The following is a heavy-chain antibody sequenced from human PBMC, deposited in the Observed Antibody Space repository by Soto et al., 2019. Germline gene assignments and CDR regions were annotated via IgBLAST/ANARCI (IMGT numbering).Heavy chain of an antibody. Sequence: PSETLSLTCGVSGGSISSGGFSWSWIRQPPGKGLEWIGYIYHNGNTYYSPSLRSRVTISVDMSKNQFSLKLRSVTAADTAVYYCARTFWSARGWYDPWGQGTLVTVS. V-gene: IGHV4-30-2*01. D-gene: IGHD3-3*01. CDR1: GGSISSGGFS. CDR2: IYHNGNT. CDR3: ARTFWSARGWYDP. J-gene: IGHJ5*02.